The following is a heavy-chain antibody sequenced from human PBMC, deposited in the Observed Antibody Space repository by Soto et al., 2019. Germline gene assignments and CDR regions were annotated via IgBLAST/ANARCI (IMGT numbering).Heavy chain of an antibody. CDR1: GFTFSSYW. CDR3: ARGESAAADPYFYYGMDV. Sequence: GGSLRLSCAASGFTFSSYWMSWVRQAPGKGLEWVANIKQDGSEKYYVDSVKGRFNISRDNAKNSLYLQMNSLRAEDTAGYYCARGESAAADPYFYYGMDVWGQGTTVTVSS. D-gene: IGHD6-13*01. V-gene: IGHV3-7*01. J-gene: IGHJ6*02. CDR2: IKQDGSEK.